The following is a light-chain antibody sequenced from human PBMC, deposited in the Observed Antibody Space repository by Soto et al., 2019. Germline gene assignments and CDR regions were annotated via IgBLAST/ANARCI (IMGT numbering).Light chain of an antibody. J-gene: IGLJ2*01. CDR3: CSYAGSYTLV. CDR2: DVN. Sequence: QSALTQPRSVSGSPGQSVTLSCTGTSSDVGGYHYVSWYQHHPGKAPKIIIYDVNKRPSGVPDRFSGSKSGNTASLTISGLQTEHEADYYCCSYAGSYTLVFGGGTKLPVL. CDR1: SSDVGGYHY. V-gene: IGLV2-11*01.